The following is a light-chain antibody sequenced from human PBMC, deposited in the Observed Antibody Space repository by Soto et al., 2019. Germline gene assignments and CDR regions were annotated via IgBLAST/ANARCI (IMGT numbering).Light chain of an antibody. CDR2: GAS. CDR1: QSVSNY. J-gene: IGKJ1*01. CDR3: QQYGTYSRT. V-gene: IGKV3-20*01. Sequence: EIVITQSPATLSVSPGERATLSCRASQSVSNYLAWYQQKPGQAPRLLIYGASSRATGIPDRFSGSGSGTDFTLPISRLEPEDFSVYYCQQYGTYSRTFGQGTKVDIK.